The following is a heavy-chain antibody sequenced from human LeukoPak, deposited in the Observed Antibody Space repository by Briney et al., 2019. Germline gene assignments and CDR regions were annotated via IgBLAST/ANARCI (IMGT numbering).Heavy chain of an antibody. CDR3: VRVGPYYYGSGSPFDY. CDR2: ISAYNGNT. J-gene: IGHJ4*02. CDR1: GYTFTSYG. Sequence: GASVKVSCKASGYTFTSYGISWVRQAPGQELEWMGWISAYNGNTNYAQKLQGRVTMTTDTSTSTAYMELRSLRSDDTAVYYCVRVGPYYYGSGSPFDYWGQGTLVTVSS. V-gene: IGHV1-18*01. D-gene: IGHD3-10*01.